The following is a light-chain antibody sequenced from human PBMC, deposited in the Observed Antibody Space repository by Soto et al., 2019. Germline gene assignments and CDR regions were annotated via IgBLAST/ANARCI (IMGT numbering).Light chain of an antibody. CDR2: GNS. CDR1: SSNIGAGYD. J-gene: IGLJ1*01. Sequence: QSVLTRPPSVSGAPGQRVTISCTGSSSNIGAGYDVHWYQQLPGTAPKLLIYGNSNRPSGVPDRFSGSKSGTSASLAITGLQAEDEADYYCQSYDSSLSALYVFGTGTQLTVL. CDR3: QSYDSSLSALYV. V-gene: IGLV1-40*01.